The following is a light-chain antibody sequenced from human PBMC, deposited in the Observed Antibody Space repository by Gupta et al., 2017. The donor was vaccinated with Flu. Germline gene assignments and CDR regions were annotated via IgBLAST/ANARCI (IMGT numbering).Light chain of an antibody. CDR1: DVSGYDY. Sequence: DVSGYDYVSWYQRHPGKVPKIMIYEVTKLPSGVPDRFSGAKSGKTAFLTVSRLHAEDDADYYCCSYAGSYAGNYYLFGGGTKLTVL. CDR2: EVT. CDR3: CSYAGSYAGNYYL. V-gene: IGLV2-11*01. J-gene: IGLJ2*01.